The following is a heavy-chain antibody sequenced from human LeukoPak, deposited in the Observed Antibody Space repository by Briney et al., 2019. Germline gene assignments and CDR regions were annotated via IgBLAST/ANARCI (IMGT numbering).Heavy chain of an antibody. CDR3: ARATVTRWFDP. Sequence: GGSLRLSCAASGFAFSSFDMHWVRQAPGKGLEWVAVIWYDGTNKYYADSVKGRFTISRDNSKNTLYLQMNSLRAEDTAVYYCARATVTRWFDPWGQGTLVTVSS. J-gene: IGHJ5*02. CDR2: IWYDGTNK. D-gene: IGHD4-17*01. V-gene: IGHV3-33*01. CDR1: GFAFSSFD.